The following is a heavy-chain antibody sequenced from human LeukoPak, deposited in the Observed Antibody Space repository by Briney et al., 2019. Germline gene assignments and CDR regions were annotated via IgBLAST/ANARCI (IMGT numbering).Heavy chain of an antibody. CDR2: INPSGGST. V-gene: IGHV1-46*01. Sequence: VASVKVSCKASGYTFTSYYMHWVRQAPGQGLEWMGIINPSGGSTSYAQKFQGRVTMTRDTSTSTVYMELSSLRSEDTAVYYCARETGPSRGWYGDYVGVYFQHWGQGTLVTVSS. D-gene: IGHD4-17*01. CDR1: GYTFTSYY. J-gene: IGHJ1*01. CDR3: ARETGPSRGWYGDYVGVYFQH.